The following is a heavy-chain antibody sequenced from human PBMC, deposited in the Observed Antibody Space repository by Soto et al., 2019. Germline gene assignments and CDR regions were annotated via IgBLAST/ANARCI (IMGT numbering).Heavy chain of an antibody. D-gene: IGHD3-22*01. CDR1: GFTFSSYE. V-gene: IGHV3-48*03. J-gene: IGHJ6*02. Sequence: PGGSLRLSCAASGFTFSSYEMNWVRQAPGKGMEWLSYITSSGSPIYYADSVKGRFTISRDNAKNSLYLQMNGLRAEDTAVYYCARSGYFDSGGYPYYYYGMDVWGQGTTVTVSS. CDR3: ARSGYFDSGGYPYYYYGMDV. CDR2: ITSSGSPI.